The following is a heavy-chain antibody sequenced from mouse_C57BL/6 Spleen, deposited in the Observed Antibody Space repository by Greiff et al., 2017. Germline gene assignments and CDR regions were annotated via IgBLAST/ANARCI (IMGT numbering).Heavy chain of an antibody. D-gene: IGHD4-1*01. V-gene: IGHV1-54*01. CDR3: ARFGTSGAMDY. CDR2: INPGSGGT. CDR1: GYAFTNYL. J-gene: IGHJ4*01. Sequence: QVQLQQSGAELVRPGTSVKVSCKASGYAFTNYLIAWVKQRPGQGLEWIGVINPGSGGTNYNEKFKGKATLTADKSSSTAYMQLSSLTSEDSAVFFCARFGTSGAMDYWGQGTSVTVSS.